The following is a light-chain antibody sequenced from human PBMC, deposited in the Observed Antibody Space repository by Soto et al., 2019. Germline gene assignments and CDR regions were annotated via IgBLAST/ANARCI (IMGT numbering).Light chain of an antibody. Sequence: EIVMTQSPATLSVSPGESATLSCRASQSVSSNLAWYQQKPGQAPRLLIYGASTRATGIPARFSGSGSGTEFTLTISSLQSEDFEVYYCQQYNNWPGTFGQGTKVEIK. CDR2: GAS. V-gene: IGKV3-15*01. J-gene: IGKJ1*01. CDR1: QSVSSN. CDR3: QQYNNWPGT.